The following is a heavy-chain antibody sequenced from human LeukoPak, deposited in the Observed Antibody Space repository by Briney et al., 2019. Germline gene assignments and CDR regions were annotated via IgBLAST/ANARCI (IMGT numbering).Heavy chain of an antibody. CDR2: ISSSSSTI. V-gene: IGHV3-48*01. CDR1: GLTFSTSG. D-gene: IGHD3-10*01. CDR3: ATIRTPSYYYGSGAYDFDY. J-gene: IGHJ4*02. Sequence: PGGSLRLSCAASGLTFSTSGMHWVRQAPGKGLEWVSYISSSSSTIYYADSVKGRFTISRDNAKNSLYLQMNSLRAEDTAVYYCATIRTPSYYYGSGAYDFDYWGQGTLVTVSS.